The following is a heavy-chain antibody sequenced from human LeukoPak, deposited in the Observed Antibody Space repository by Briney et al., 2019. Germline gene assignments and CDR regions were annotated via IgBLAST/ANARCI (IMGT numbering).Heavy chain of an antibody. CDR2: VFYSGSN. Sequence: SETLSLTCSVSGGSIIGYWWSWIRQPPGKGLEWIGDVFYSGSNNYYPSLKSRLTISLDTSKNQFSLNLRSVTATDTAMYYCARRNTADASIDFWGQGTLVTASS. CDR1: GGSIIGYW. V-gene: IGHV4-59*08. D-gene: IGHD4-17*01. J-gene: IGHJ4*02. CDR3: ARRNTADASIDF.